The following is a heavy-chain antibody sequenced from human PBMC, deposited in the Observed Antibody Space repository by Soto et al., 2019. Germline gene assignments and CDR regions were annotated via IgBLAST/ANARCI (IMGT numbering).Heavy chain of an antibody. Sequence: GGSLRLSCAASGFTFGNYAMHWVRQAPGKGLEWVSGISWNGNSLGYADSVKGRFTISRDNAKSSLYLQMNSLRAEDTALYYCSTLIPQPDYAGDYWGQGTLVTVSS. CDR2: ISWNGNSL. CDR1: GFTFGNYA. V-gene: IGHV3-9*01. D-gene: IGHD3-16*01. CDR3: STLIPQPDYAGDY. J-gene: IGHJ4*02.